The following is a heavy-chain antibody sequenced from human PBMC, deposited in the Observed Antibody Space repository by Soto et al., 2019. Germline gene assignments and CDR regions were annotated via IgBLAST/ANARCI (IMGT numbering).Heavy chain of an antibody. D-gene: IGHD5-12*01. J-gene: IGHJ4*02. CDR3: ARVIGGVYSGDDPAVRDY. CDR1: GYTFTGYY. CDR2: INPNSGGT. Sequence: ASVKVSCKASGYTFTGYYMHWVRKAPGQGLEWMGWINPNSGGTNYAQKFQGRVTMTRDTSISTAYMELSRLRSDDTAVYYCARVIGGVYSGDDPAVRDYWGEGTRVTVS. V-gene: IGHV1-2*02.